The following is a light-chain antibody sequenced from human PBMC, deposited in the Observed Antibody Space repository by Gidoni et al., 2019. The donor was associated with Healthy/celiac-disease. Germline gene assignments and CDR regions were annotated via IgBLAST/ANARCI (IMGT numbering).Light chain of an antibody. V-gene: IGKV1-39*01. J-gene: IGKJ1*01. CDR1: QSISSY. CDR3: QQSYSTLWT. CDR2: AAS. Sequence: DIQMTQSPSSLSASVGDRVTITCRASQSISSYLNWYQQKPGKAPKLLIYAASSLQSGVPSRFSGRGSGTDFTLTISSLQPEDFATYYWQQSYSTLWTFAQGTKVEIK.